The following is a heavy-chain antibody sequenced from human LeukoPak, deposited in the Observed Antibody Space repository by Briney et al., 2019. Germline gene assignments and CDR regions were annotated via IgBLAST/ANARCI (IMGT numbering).Heavy chain of an antibody. CDR2: IQAKAYSGAT. Sequence: GGSLRLSCSTSGFTFGDYAMSWVRQAPGKGLESVGFIQAKAYSGATKYAASVNGRFSISRDDSQSIAKLQMNGLKTEDTAVYYWTRPPHPRCSSSGRYLDYWGQGPLDTLSS. V-gene: IGHV3-49*04. CDR3: TRPPHPRCSSSGRYLDY. D-gene: IGHD2-2*01. J-gene: IGHJ4*02. CDR1: GFTFGDYA.